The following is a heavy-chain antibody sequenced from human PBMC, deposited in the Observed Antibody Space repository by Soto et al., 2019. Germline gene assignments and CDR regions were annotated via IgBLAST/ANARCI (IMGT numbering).Heavy chain of an antibody. D-gene: IGHD2-2*01. V-gene: IGHV1-69*01. CDR1: GGXFSSYA. CDR2: IIPISETT. Sequence: QVQLXQSGAXXKKPGSSVKXSXXXSGGXFSSYAISWVRQAPGQGLEWMGGIIPISETTNYAQKFQGRVTITADESKSTAYMELSSLRSEDTAVYYCARSQGSSTSLEIYYYYYYGMDVWGQGTTVTVSS. CDR3: ARSQGSSTSLEIYYYYYYGMDV. J-gene: IGHJ6*02.